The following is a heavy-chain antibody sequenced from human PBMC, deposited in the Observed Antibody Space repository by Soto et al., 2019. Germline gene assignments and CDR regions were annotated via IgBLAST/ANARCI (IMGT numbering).Heavy chain of an antibody. CDR1: GYSVSSNSGA. Sequence: PSHTLSLPCAISGYSVSSNSGAWNWIRQSPSRGLEWLGRTYYRSKWYNDYAVSVKSRITINPDTSKNQFSLQLNSVTPEDTAVYYCASDYNWNFVRWFDPWGQGTLVTVSS. D-gene: IGHD1-7*01. V-gene: IGHV6-1*01. CDR2: TYYRSKWYN. J-gene: IGHJ5*02. CDR3: ASDYNWNFVRWFDP.